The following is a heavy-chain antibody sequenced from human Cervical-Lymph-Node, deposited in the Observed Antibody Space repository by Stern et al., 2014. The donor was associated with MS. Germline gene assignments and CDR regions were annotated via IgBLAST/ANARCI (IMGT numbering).Heavy chain of an antibody. CDR3: ASAYSSSHYYFDY. D-gene: IGHD6-13*01. CDR1: GFSFSRYA. J-gene: IGHJ4*02. Sequence: VQLVESGGGVVQPGRSLRLSCAASGFSFSRYAMHWVRQAPGKGLEWVALIWYDGSNPIEAASAAGRFTSSRDNCKNTLYLQMNSLRAEDTAVYYCASAYSSSHYYFDYWGQGTLVTVSS. CDR2: IWYDGSNP. V-gene: IGHV3-33*01.